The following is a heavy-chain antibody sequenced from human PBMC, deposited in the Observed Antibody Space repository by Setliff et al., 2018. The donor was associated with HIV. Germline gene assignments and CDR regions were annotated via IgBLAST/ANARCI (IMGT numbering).Heavy chain of an antibody. J-gene: IGHJ5*02. Sequence: SETLSLTCTVSGDSSGINYWAWFRQPPEKGLKWLGSVSYAGTTYYNPSLESPVSMSFDSSKNQFSLRLRSMAAADAATYYCTADRASVWYGHWGQGTLVTVSS. CDR2: VSYAGTT. V-gene: IGHV4-59*04. CDR3: TADRASVWYGH. D-gene: IGHD6-19*01. CDR1: GDSSGINY.